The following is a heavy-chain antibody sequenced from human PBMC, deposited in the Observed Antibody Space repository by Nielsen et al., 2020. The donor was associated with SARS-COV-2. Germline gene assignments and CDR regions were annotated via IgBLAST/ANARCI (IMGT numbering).Heavy chain of an antibody. CDR1: GFKFTSYT. J-gene: IGHJ6*03. D-gene: IGHD3-10*01. V-gene: IGHV3-21*01. CDR2: ITMSGRYM. CDR3: ARGFRGDYYYYYMDV. Sequence: GGSLRLSCAASGFKFTSYTMNWVRQAPGKGLEWVSSITMSGRYMYYADSLRGRFTVSRDNAENSLFLQMSSLRDEDTAVYYCARGFRGDYYYYYMDVWGKGTTVTVSS.